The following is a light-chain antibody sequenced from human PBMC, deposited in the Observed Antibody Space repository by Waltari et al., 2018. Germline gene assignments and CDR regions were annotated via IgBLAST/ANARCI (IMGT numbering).Light chain of an antibody. CDR2: AAS. V-gene: IGKV1-9*01. J-gene: IGKJ4*01. CDR1: QGISSY. CDR3: QQLNSYPRT. Sequence: DIQLYQSPSFLSASLGDRVTITCRASQGISSYLAWYQQKPGKAPTLLIYAASTLQSGVPSRFSGSGSGTEFTLTISSLQPEDFATYYCQQLNSYPRTFGGGTKVEIK.